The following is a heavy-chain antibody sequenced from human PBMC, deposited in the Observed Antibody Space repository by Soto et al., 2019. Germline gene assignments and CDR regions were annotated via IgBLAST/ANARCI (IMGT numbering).Heavy chain of an antibody. CDR3: ARDIGRVNWFDP. J-gene: IGHJ5*02. CDR1: GFTFSSYG. Sequence: LRLSFAASGFTFSSYGMHWVRQAPGKGLEWVAVIWYDGSNKYYADSVKGRFTISRDNSKNTLYLQTNSLRAEDTAVYYCARDIGRVNWFDPWGQGTLVTVSS. D-gene: IGHD1-26*01. V-gene: IGHV3-33*01. CDR2: IWYDGSNK.